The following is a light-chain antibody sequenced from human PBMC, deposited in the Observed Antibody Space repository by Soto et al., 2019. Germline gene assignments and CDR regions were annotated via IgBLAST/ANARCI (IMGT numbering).Light chain of an antibody. CDR2: DVS. CDR3: SSYTSSSTTVV. CDR1: SSDVGGYNY. Sequence: QSALTQPASVSGSPGQSITISCTGTSSDVGGYNYVSWYQQHPGKAPKLMIYDVSNRPSGVANRFSGSKSGNTASLTISGLQEEDEADYYCSSYTSSSTTVVFGGGTKLTVL. V-gene: IGLV2-14*01. J-gene: IGLJ2*01.